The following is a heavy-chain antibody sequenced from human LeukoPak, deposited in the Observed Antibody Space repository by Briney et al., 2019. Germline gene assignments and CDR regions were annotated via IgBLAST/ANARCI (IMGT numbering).Heavy chain of an antibody. D-gene: IGHD5-24*01. CDR1: GYSISSGYY. V-gene: IGHV4-38-2*01. Sequence: SETLSLTCAVSGYSISSGYYWGWIRQPPGKGLEWIGSIYHSGSTYYNPSLKSRVTISVDTSKNQFSLKLSSVTAADTAVYYCARTRRRDSYNYYYFDYWGQGTLVTVSS. CDR2: IYHSGST. CDR3: ARTRRRDSYNYYYFDY. J-gene: IGHJ4*02.